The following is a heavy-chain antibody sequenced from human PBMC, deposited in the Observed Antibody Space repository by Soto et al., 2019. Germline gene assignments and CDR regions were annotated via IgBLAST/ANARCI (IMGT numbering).Heavy chain of an antibody. J-gene: IGHJ3*02. D-gene: IGHD3-10*01. CDR1: GGSISSSSYY. V-gene: IGHV4-39*01. CDR3: ARHGAEGELFGAFDI. Sequence: QLQLQESGPGLVKPSETLSLTCTVSGGSISSSSYYWGWIRQPPGKGLEWIGSIYYSGSTYYNPSLKSRVTISVDTSKNQFSLKLSSVTAADTAVYYCARHGAEGELFGAFDIWGQGTMVTVSS. CDR2: IYYSGST.